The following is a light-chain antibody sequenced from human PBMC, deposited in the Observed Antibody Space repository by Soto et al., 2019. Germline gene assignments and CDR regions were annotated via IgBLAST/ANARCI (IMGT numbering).Light chain of an antibody. CDR2: GTS. CDR3: QSYDSTLSARYV. J-gene: IGLJ1*01. CDR1: SSNIGAGYD. V-gene: IGLV1-40*01. Sequence: QSVLTQPPSVSGAPGQRVTISCTGRSSNIGAGYDVHWYQQRPETAPKLLIFGTSNRPSGVPDRFSGSKSSTSASLAITGLQAEDEGDYYCQSYDSTLSARYVFGTGTKVTAL.